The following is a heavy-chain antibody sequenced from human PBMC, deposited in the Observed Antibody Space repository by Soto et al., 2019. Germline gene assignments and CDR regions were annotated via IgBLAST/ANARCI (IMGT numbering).Heavy chain of an antibody. CDR1: GFTFSSYA. V-gene: IGHV3-30-3*01. Sequence: QVQLVESGGGVVQPGRSLRLSCAASGFTFSSYAMHWVRQAPGKGLEWVAIISYDGSNKYYADSVKGRFTISRDNSKNTLYLQMNSLRAEDTAAYYCARDLGVTVYDFWSGSTGGGDYWGQGTLVTVSS. D-gene: IGHD3-3*01. CDR3: ARDLGVTVYDFWSGSTGGGDY. CDR2: ISYDGSNK. J-gene: IGHJ4*02.